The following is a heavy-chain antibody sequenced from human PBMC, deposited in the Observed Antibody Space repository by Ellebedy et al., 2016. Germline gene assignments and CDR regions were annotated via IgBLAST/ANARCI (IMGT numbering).Heavy chain of an antibody. J-gene: IGHJ4*02. CDR3: AKDGYGSGSLWVYFDY. D-gene: IGHD3-10*01. CDR2: ISWNSGSI. V-gene: IGHV3-9*01. Sequence: SLKISCAASGFSFSSYAMHWVRQAPGKGLEWVSGISWNSGSIGYADSVKGRFTISRDNAKNSLYLQMNSLRAEDTALYYCAKDGYGSGSLWVYFDYWGQGTLVTVSS. CDR1: GFSFSSYA.